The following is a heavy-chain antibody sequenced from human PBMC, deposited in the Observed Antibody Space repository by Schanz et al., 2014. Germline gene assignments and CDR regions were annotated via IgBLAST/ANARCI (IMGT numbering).Heavy chain of an antibody. CDR1: GFTFSNYA. Sequence: EVQLLESGGGLVRPGGSLRLSCAASGFTFSNYAMSWVRQAPGKGLEWVSGFIVDSGNTYYAGSVKGRFSISRDYSKNTLYLQMSSLRAEDTAVYYCAKQIHYDILTVTRNWGQGTLXTVSS. CDR3: AKQIHYDILTVTRN. CDR2: FIVDSGNT. V-gene: IGHV3-23*01. D-gene: IGHD3-9*01. J-gene: IGHJ4*02.